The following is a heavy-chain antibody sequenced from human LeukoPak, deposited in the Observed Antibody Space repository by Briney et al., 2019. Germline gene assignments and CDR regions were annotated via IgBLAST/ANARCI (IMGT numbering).Heavy chain of an antibody. D-gene: IGHD1-26*01. V-gene: IGHV4-4*07. CDR3: AVGPWESDY. J-gene: IGHJ4*02. Sequence: KPSETLSLTCTVSIGSLKRYYWSWVRQPAGKGLERIGRISASGSTNYNPSLKSRVTMSVDRSKTQFSLRLSSVTAADTAVYYCAVGPWESDYWGQGTLVTVSS. CDR2: ISASGST. CDR1: IGSLKRYY.